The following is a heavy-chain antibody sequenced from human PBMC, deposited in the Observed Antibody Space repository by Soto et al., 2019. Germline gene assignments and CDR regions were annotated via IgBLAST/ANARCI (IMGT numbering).Heavy chain of an antibody. J-gene: IGHJ4*02. CDR2: IYYSGST. CDR3: ARQRTSVVTQASFDV. V-gene: IGHV4-39*01. CDR1: GDSISSRGYY. Sequence: KTSETLSLTCTVTGDSISSRGYYWGWIRQPPGKGLEWIGSIYYSGSTYNNPSLRSRVSMSIDTSKDQFSLKLKSVTAADTALYFCARQRTSVVTQASFDVWGPGSLVTVS. D-gene: IGHD2-21*02.